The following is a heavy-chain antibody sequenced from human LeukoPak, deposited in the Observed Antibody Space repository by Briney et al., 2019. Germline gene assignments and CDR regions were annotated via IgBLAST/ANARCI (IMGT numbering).Heavy chain of an antibody. Sequence: PGGSLRLSCVASGFIFSSYEMNWVRQAPGKGLEWVSFISGSDGTIYYADSVKGRFTISRDNAKKSVYLQMNSLRAEDTAVYYCTRKFPGTVYFDDWGQGTLVTASS. CDR2: ISGSDGTI. D-gene: IGHD1-1*01. CDR3: TRKFPGTVYFDD. V-gene: IGHV3-48*03. CDR1: GFIFSSYE. J-gene: IGHJ4*02.